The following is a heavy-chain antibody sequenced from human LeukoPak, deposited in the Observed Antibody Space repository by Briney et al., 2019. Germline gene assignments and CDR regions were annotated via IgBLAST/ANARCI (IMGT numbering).Heavy chain of an antibody. CDR1: GYTFTGYY. CDR2: INPNTGGT. D-gene: IGHD2-2*01. CDR3: AVKMGYCSSSRCLTGFDY. J-gene: IGHJ4*02. V-gene: IGHV1-2*06. Sequence: GASVKVSCKACGYTFTGYYMHWVRQAPGQGLEWMGRINPNTGGTDYTQRFQGRVTMTRDTSISTAYMELSRLRSDDAAVYYCAVKMGYCSSSRCLTGFDYWGQGTLVTVSS.